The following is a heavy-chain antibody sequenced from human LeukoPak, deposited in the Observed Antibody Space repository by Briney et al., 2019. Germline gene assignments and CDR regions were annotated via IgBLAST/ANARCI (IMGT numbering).Heavy chain of an antibody. CDR3: AKDPGGLRYFDWLLGY. J-gene: IGHJ4*02. V-gene: IGHV3-23*01. D-gene: IGHD3-9*01. CDR2: ISGSGGST. CDR1: GFTFSSYA. Sequence: GRSLRLPCAASGFTFSSYAMSWVRQAPGKGLEWVSAISGSGGSTYYADSVKGRFTISRDNSKNTLYLQMNSLRAEDTAVYYCAKDPGGLRYFDWLLGYWGQGTLVTVSS.